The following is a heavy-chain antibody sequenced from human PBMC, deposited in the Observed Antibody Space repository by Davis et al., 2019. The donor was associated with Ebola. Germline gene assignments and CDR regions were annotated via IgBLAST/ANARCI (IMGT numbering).Heavy chain of an antibody. CDR3: ARGNYGDYIVLYYYNMDV. J-gene: IGHJ6*02. V-gene: IGHV4-59*01. Sequence: GSLRPSCTAPGGPINTYFWSWIRQPPGKGLEWIGNIHYLGNTNYNPSLKSRVTMSVDTSKNQFSLKLSSVTAADTAVYYCARGNYGDYIVLYYYNMDVWGQGTTVTVSS. CDR1: GGPINTYF. CDR2: IHYLGNT. D-gene: IGHD4-17*01.